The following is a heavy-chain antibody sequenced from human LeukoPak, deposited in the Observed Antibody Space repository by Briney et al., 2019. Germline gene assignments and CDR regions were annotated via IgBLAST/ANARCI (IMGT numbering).Heavy chain of an antibody. D-gene: IGHD3-22*01. CDR3: AKDQAADYDSSGYYPNWFDP. Sequence: PGGSLRLSCAASGFTFSSYAMSWVRQAPGKGLEWVSAISGSGGSTYYADSVKGRFTISRDNSKNTLYLQMNSLRAEDTAVYYCAKDQAADYDSSGYYPNWFDPWGQGTLVTVSS. CDR1: GFTFSSYA. J-gene: IGHJ5*02. V-gene: IGHV3-23*01. CDR2: ISGSGGST.